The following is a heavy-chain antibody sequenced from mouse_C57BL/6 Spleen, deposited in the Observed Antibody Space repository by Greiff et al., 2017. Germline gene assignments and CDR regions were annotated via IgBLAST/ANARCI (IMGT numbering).Heavy chain of an antibody. CDR1: GYAFSSSW. Sequence: QVQLKQSGPELVKPGASVKISCKASGYAFSSSWMNWVKQRPGKGLEWIGRIYPGDGDTNYNGKFKGKATLTADKSSSTAYMQLSSLTSEDSAVYGSAKYPNYYGSVAWFAYWGQGTLVTVSA. V-gene: IGHV1-82*01. D-gene: IGHD1-1*01. CDR3: AKYPNYYGSVAWFAY. J-gene: IGHJ3*01. CDR2: IYPGDGDT.